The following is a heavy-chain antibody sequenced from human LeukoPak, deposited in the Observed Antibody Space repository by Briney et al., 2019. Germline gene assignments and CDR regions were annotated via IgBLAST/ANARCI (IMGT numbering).Heavy chain of an antibody. CDR3: AGYYYGSGSYSFDP. V-gene: IGHV4-59*01. J-gene: IGHJ5*02. CDR1: GGSISSYY. CDR2: IYYSGST. Sequence: SETLSLTCTVSGGSISSYYWSWIRQPPGKGLEWIGDIYYSGSTNYNPSLKSRVTISVDTSKNHFSLKLTSVTAAGTAVYYCAGYYYGSGSYSFDPWGQGTLVTVSS. D-gene: IGHD3-10*01.